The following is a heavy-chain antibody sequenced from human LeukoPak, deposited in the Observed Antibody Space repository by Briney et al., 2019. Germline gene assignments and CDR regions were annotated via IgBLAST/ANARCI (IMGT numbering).Heavy chain of an antibody. CDR2: IWYDGSNK. Sequence: GGSLRLSCAASGFTFSSYGMHWVRQAPGKGLEWVAVIWYDGSNKYYADSVKGRFTISRDNSKNTLYLQMNSLRAEDTAVYYCARDHGDYYDSSGYSAIDYWGQGILVTVSS. V-gene: IGHV3-33*01. D-gene: IGHD3-22*01. CDR3: ARDHGDYYDSSGYSAIDY. CDR1: GFTFSSYG. J-gene: IGHJ4*02.